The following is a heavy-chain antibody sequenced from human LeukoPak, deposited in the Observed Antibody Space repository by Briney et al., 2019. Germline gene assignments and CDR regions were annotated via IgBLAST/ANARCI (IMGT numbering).Heavy chain of an antibody. CDR2: ICSGGTT. CDR1: GFTVGTNC. Sequence: PGGSLRLSCAASGFTVGTNCVNWVRQAPGKGLMWVSVICSGGTTYYADSVKGRFTVSTDSSKNTLYLQMNSLRPEDTAVYYCARDSPRTGGGGSHFDYWGQGALVTVSS. CDR3: ARDSPRTGGGGSHFDY. V-gene: IGHV3-66*01. J-gene: IGHJ4*02. D-gene: IGHD1-1*01.